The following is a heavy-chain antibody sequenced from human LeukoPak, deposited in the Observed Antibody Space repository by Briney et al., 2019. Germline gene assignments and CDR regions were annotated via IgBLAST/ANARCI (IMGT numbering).Heavy chain of an antibody. Sequence: GSLRLSCAASGFTFSNAWMSWIRQPPGKGLEWIGYIYYSGSTNYNPSLKSRVTISVDTSKNQFSLKLSSVTAADTAVYYCARSITYGSGSYDLGSYYFDYWGQGTLVTVSS. CDR1: GFTFSNAW. D-gene: IGHD3-10*01. CDR2: IYYSGST. J-gene: IGHJ4*02. V-gene: IGHV4-59*01. CDR3: ARSITYGSGSYDLGSYYFDY.